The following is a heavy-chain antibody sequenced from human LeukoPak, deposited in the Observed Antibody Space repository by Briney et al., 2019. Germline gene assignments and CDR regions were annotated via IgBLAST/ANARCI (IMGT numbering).Heavy chain of an antibody. CDR2: IYYSGST. D-gene: IGHD3-22*01. CDR1: GGSISSYY. CDR3: ARAIYDSSGYYFDY. J-gene: IGHJ4*02. Sequence: SETLSLTCTVSGGSISSYYWSWIRQPPGKGLEWIGYIYYSGSTNYNPSLKSRVTISVDTSKNQFSLKLSSVTAADTAVYYCARAIYDSSGYYFDYWGQGTLVTVSS. V-gene: IGHV4-59*01.